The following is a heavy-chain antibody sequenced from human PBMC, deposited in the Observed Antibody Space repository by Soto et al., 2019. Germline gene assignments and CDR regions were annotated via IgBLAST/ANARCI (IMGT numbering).Heavy chain of an antibody. D-gene: IGHD6-19*01. J-gene: IGHJ4*02. CDR1: GFTSSRYW. Sequence: GRSLRLSCAASGFTSSRYWMTWVRQAPGKGLEWVANIKYDGSDKYYVDSVKGRFTISRDNAKNSLYLQMDSLRVEDTAVYFCARARAVAGAAETYLGQGTLVTVS. CDR3: ARARAVAGAAETY. V-gene: IGHV3-7*03. CDR2: IKYDGSDK.